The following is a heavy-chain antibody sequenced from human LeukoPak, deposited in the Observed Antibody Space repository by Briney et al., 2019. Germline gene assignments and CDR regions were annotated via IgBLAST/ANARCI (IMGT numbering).Heavy chain of an antibody. Sequence: SQTLSLTCTVSGDSISSGDYYWSWIRQPAGKGLEWIGRISSSGSTNYNPSLKSRVTISVDASKNQFSLKLSSVTAADTAVYFCARGPYSYDSSGAFDIWGQGTMVTVSS. J-gene: IGHJ3*02. CDR1: GDSISSGDYY. CDR3: ARGPYSYDSSGAFDI. V-gene: IGHV4-61*02. D-gene: IGHD3-22*01. CDR2: ISSSGST.